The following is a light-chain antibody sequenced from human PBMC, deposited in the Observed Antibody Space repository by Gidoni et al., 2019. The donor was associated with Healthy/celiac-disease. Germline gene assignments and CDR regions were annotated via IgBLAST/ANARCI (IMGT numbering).Light chain of an antibody. V-gene: IGLV1-40*01. CDR1: STNIGAGYD. J-gene: IGLJ1*01. Sequence: QSVLTPPPPVSGAPGQRVPISCTGSSTNIGAGYDVHWYQPLPGTAPKLLIYGNSNRPSGVPDRFSGSKSGTSASRAITGLQAEDEADYYCQSYDSSLSAPYVFGTGTKVTVL. CDR3: QSYDSSLSAPYV. CDR2: GNS.